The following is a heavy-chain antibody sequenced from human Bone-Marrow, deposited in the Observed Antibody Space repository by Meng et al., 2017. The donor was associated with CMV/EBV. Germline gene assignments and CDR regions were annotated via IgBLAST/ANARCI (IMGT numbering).Heavy chain of an antibody. CDR3: AGVLPTNYKVATIGALGD. CDR1: TVSRYS. V-gene: IGHV3-21*01. D-gene: IGHD5-12*01. CDR2: IIGSADTI. Sequence: TVSRYSMNWVRQGPGKGLEWVSTIIGSADTINYADSVEGGFTISRDNAESSLYLQMNGLRTEDTAVYYCAGVLPTNYKVATIGALGDWGQGTLVTVSS. J-gene: IGHJ4*02.